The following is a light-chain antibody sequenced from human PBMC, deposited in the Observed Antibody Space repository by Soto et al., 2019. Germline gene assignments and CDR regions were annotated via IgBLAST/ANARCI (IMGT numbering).Light chain of an antibody. CDR3: SSYTSSSTLYV. J-gene: IGLJ1*01. CDR2: YVS. CDR1: SSDVGGYNY. V-gene: IGLV2-14*01. Sequence: QSALTQPASVSGSPGQSITISCTGTSSDVGGYNYVSWYQQHPGKAPKLMIYYVSNRPSGVSNRVSGSKSGNTASLTISGLQAEDEADYYCSSYTSSSTLYVFGTGTKLTVL.